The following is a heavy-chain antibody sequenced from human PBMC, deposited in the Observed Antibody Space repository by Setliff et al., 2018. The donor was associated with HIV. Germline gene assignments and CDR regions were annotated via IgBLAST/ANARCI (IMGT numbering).Heavy chain of an antibody. CDR1: GGSISSGSDY. CDR3: ARDVMEWFGNYFDN. J-gene: IGHJ4*02. Sequence: SETLSLTCTVSGGSISSGSDYWSWIRQPAGKGLEWIGQIHISGTANYNPSLKSRVTISIDTTKHQFSLKLTSVTAADTAVYYCARDVMEWFGNYFDNWGQGALVTVSS. D-gene: IGHD3-3*01. CDR2: IHISGTA. V-gene: IGHV4-61*09.